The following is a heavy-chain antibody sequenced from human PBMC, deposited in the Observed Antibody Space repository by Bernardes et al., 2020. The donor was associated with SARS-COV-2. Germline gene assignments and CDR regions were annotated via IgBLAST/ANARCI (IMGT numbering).Heavy chain of an antibody. D-gene: IGHD1-26*01. CDR2: MNPNSGNT. Sequence: ASVKVSCKASGYTFTSYDINWVRQATGQGLEWMGWMNPNSGNTGYAQKFQGRVTMTRNTSISTAYMELSSLRSEDTAVYYCASIFTGTYVDITWGQGTLVTVSS. CDR3: ASIFTGTYVDIT. CDR1: GYTFTSYD. J-gene: IGHJ5*02. V-gene: IGHV1-8*01.